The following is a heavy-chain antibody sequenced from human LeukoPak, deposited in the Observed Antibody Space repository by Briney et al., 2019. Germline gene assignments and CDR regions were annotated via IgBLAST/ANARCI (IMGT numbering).Heavy chain of an antibody. J-gene: IGHJ5*02. CDR1: GGTFISYA. CDR2: IIPIFGTA. Sequence: ASVKVSCKASGGTFISYAISWVRQAPGQGLEWMGGIIPIFGTANYAQKFQGRVTITADESTSTAYMELSSLRSEDTAVYYCARVYYYDSSGYLNWFDPWGQGTLVTVSS. V-gene: IGHV1-69*13. D-gene: IGHD3-22*01. CDR3: ARVYYYDSSGYLNWFDP.